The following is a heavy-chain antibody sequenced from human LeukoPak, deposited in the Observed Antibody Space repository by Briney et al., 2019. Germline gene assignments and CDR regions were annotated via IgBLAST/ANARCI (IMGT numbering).Heavy chain of an antibody. J-gene: IGHJ6*04. D-gene: IGHD5-18*01. V-gene: IGHV1-18*04. CDR2: ISAYNDNT. Sequence: ASVKVSFKASGYTFTSYGISWVRQAPGQGLEWMGWISAYNDNTNYAQKLQGRVTMTTDTSTSTAYMELRSLRSDDTAVYYCARDRGIQLWGLYYYGMDVWGKGTTVTVSS. CDR1: GYTFTSYG. CDR3: ARDRGIQLWGLYYYGMDV.